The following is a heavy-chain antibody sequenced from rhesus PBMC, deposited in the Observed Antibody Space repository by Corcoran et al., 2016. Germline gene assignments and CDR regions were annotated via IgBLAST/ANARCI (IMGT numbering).Heavy chain of an antibody. J-gene: IGHJ4*01. CDR3: ARPYNWKIDF. V-gene: IGHV4-80*01. Sequence: QVQLQGSGPGLVKPSETLSITCTVSGASINNYWWSWIRQSPGKGLEWIGQMNANTGSTFYRPSLKSRVNMSKDASKSQFSLNLRSVTAADTAIYYCARPYNWKIDFWGQGVLVTVSS. D-gene: IGHD1-26*01. CDR1: GASINNYW. CDR2: MNANTGST.